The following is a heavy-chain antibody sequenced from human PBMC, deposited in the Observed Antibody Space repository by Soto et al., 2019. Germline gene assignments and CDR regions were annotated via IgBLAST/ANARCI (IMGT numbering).Heavy chain of an antibody. CDR2: IITIFGTA. J-gene: IGHJ3*02. CDR3: ARDSVYSGSYAPLGAFDI. Sequence: QVQLVQSGAEVKKPGSSVKVSCKASGGTFSSYAISWVRQAPGHGLEWMGGIITIFGTANYAQKFQGRVTITADKSTSTAYIELSSLRSEDTAVYYCARDSVYSGSYAPLGAFDIWGQGTMVTVSS. V-gene: IGHV1-69*06. D-gene: IGHD1-26*01. CDR1: GGTFSSYA.